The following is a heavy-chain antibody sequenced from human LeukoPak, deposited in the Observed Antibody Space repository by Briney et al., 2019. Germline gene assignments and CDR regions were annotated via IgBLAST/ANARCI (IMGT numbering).Heavy chain of an antibody. CDR3: ARAMWGTPYYYYMDV. CDR2: ISSSSSTI. J-gene: IGHJ6*03. D-gene: IGHD1-1*01. CDR1: GYTFSSYS. Sequence: GGSLRLSCAASGYTFSSYSMNWVRQAPGKGLEWVSYISSSSSTIDYADSVKGRFTISRDNAKNSLYLQMNSLRAEDTAVYYCARAMWGTPYYYYMDVWGKGTTVTVSS. V-gene: IGHV3-48*01.